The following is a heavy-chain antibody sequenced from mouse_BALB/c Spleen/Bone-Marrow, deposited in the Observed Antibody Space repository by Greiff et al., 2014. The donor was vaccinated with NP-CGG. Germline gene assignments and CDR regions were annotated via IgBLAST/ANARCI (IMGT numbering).Heavy chain of an antibody. J-gene: IGHJ4*01. Sequence: VQRVESGAELVKPGAPVKLSCKASGYTFTSYWMNWVKQRPGRGLEWIGRIDPSDSETHYNQKFKDKATLTVDKSSSTAYIQLSSLTSEDSAVYYCARFPIYYDSGGAMDYWGQGTSVTVSS. CDR2: IDPSDSET. V-gene: IGHV1-69*02. CDR1: GYTFTSYW. CDR3: ARFPIYYDSGGAMDY. D-gene: IGHD2-4*01.